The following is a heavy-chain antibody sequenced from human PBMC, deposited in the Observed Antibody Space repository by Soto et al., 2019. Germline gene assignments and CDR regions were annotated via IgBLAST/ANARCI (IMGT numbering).Heavy chain of an antibody. CDR3: ARERPDGARLDP. CDR2: IYYSGST. CDR1: GGSISSGYYY. J-gene: IGHJ5*02. D-gene: IGHD6-6*01. Sequence: SETLSLTCTVSGGSISSGYYYWSWIRQPPGKGLEWIGYIYYSGSTYYNPSLKSRVTISVDTSKNQFSLKLSSVTAADTAVYYCARERPDGARLDPWGQGTLVTVSS. V-gene: IGHV4-30-4*01.